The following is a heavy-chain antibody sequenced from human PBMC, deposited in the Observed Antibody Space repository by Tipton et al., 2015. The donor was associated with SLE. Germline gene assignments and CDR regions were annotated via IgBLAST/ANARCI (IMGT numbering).Heavy chain of an antibody. D-gene: IGHD6-6*01. CDR3: ARGSREVARPLGD. V-gene: IGHV4-34*01. J-gene: IGHJ4*02. CDR2: INHSGST. Sequence: TLSLTCAVYGGSFSGYYWSWIRQPPGKGLEWIGEINHSGSTNYKSSLKSRVTISVDTSKKQFSLKLNSVTAADTAVYYCARGSREVARPLGDWGQGTLVTVSS. CDR1: GGSFSGYY.